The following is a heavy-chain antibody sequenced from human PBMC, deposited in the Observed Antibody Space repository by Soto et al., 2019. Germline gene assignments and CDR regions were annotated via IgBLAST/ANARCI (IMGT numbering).Heavy chain of an antibody. CDR2: IYSGGST. D-gene: IGHD1-26*01. CDR1: GFSVSSSY. J-gene: IGHJ4*02. Sequence: EVQLVESGGGLVQPGGSLRLSCAASGFSVSSSYIYWVRQAPGKGLEWVSVIYSGGSTYYADYVKGRFIISRDNSKNTLYLQINSLRAEDTDGYYGARCGRSYYAFEYWGQGSLVTVS. CDR3: ARCGRSYYAFEY. V-gene: IGHV3-66*01.